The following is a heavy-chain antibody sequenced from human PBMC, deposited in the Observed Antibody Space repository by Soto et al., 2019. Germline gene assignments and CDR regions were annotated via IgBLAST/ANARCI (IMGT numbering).Heavy chain of an antibody. J-gene: IGHJ4*02. CDR2: ISSSGATM. CDR3: AGGGGDSTRWYPN. V-gene: IGHV3-11*01. Sequence: QVQLVESGGGLVKPGGSLRLSCEASGFTFSDYYMNWLRQAPGKGLEWVSYISSSGATMFYADSVKGRFTISRDNAKKSLYRHMGSLVAGDTAVFYCAGGGGDSTRWYPNWGQGNLVTVSS. CDR1: GFTFSDYY. D-gene: IGHD6-13*01.